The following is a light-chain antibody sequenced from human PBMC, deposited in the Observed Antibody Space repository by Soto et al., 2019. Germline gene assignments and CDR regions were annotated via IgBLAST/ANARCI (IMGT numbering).Light chain of an antibody. Sequence: QAVVTQPASVSGSLGQSITLSCTGSGGDIGAYNYVSWYQQHPGKAPKLIIYGVTHRPSGVSSRFSASKSAYTASLTISALQAEDEADYYCSSFTTTYFYVFGPGTKVTVL. CDR1: GGDIGAYNY. V-gene: IGLV2-14*01. CDR2: GVT. J-gene: IGLJ1*01. CDR3: SSFTTTYFYV.